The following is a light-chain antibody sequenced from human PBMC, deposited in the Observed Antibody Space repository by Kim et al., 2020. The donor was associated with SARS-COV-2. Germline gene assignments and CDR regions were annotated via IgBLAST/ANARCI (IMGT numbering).Light chain of an antibody. CDR1: QSVSTF. CDR2: DAS. V-gene: IGKV3-11*01. Sequence: LSPGENATLSCRASQSVSTFLVWYRQRPGQSPRLVISDASNRATGIPSRVTGSGSGTDFTLTISSLEPEDFAMYYCQQRTNWPPTFGQGTRVEIK. J-gene: IGKJ1*01. CDR3: QQRTNWPPT.